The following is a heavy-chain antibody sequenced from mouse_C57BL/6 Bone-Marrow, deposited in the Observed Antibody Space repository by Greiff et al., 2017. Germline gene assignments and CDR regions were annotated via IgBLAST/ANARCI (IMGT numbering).Heavy chain of an antibody. CDR3: ARRGGSSSYWYFDV. J-gene: IGHJ1*03. D-gene: IGHD1-1*01. V-gene: IGHV5-17*01. CDR2: ISSGSSTI. CDR1: GFTFSDYG. Sequence: EVTVVESGGGLVKPGGSLKLSCAASGFTFSDYGMHWVRQAPEKGLEWVAYISSGSSTIYYADTVKGRFTISRDNAKNTLFLQMTSLRSEDTAMYYCARRGGSSSYWYFDVWGTGTTVTVSS.